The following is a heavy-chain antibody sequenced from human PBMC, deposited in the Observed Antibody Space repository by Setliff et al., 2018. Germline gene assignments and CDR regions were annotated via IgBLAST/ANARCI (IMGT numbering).Heavy chain of an antibody. V-gene: IGHV3-48*04. D-gene: IGHD2-21*01. CDR3: ARGGDYCGGECYIPPPDSY. Sequence: GGSLRLSCAASGFTFSSYSMNWVRQAPGKGLEWVSYISRSSAPIYYADSVKGRFTISRDNAKNSLYLQMHSVRAEGTAVYYCARGGDYCGGECYIPPPDSYWGQGTLVTVSS. J-gene: IGHJ4*02. CDR1: GFTFSSYS. CDR2: ISRSSAPI.